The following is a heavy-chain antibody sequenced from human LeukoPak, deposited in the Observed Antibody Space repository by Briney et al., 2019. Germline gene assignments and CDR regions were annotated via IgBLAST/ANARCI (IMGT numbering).Heavy chain of an antibody. V-gene: IGHV4-61*02. Sequence: SETLSLTCTVSGGSISSGSYYWSWIRQPAGKGLEWIGRIYTSGSTNYNPSLKSRVTISVDTSKNQFSLKLSSVTAADTAVYYCARDLLNYYGSGSYYSETDYYGMDVWGQGTTVTVSS. CDR1: GGSISSGSYY. CDR3: ARDLLNYYGSGSYYSETDYYGMDV. CDR2: IYTSGST. D-gene: IGHD3-10*01. J-gene: IGHJ6*02.